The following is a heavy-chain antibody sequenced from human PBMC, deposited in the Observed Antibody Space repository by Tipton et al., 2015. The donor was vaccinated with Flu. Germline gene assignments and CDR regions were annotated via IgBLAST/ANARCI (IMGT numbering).Heavy chain of an antibody. CDR1: GGSLSGYY. Sequence: TLSLTCNVSGGSLSGYYWSWIRQPAGKGLEWIGRIYTSGNTNYSPSLKSRVTMSVDTSKNQFSLKLSSMTAADTAVYYCARHGSYYFDYWGQGTLVTVSS. V-gene: IGHV4-4*07. D-gene: IGHD2-15*01. CDR3: ARHGSYYFDY. J-gene: IGHJ4*02. CDR2: IYTSGNT.